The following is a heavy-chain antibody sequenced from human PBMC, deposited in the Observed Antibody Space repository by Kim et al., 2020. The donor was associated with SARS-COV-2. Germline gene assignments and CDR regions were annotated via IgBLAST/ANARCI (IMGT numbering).Heavy chain of an antibody. CDR3: ARDLIGLDIVVVEWYYYGMDV. Sequence: GGSLRLSCAASGFTFSSYSMNWVRQAPGKGLEWVSYISSSSSTIYYADSVKGRFTISRDNAKNSLYLQMNSLRDEDTAVYYCARDLIGLDIVVVEWYYYGMDVWGQGTTVTVSS. CDR1: GFTFSSYS. D-gene: IGHD2-2*03. J-gene: IGHJ6*02. CDR2: ISSSSSTI. V-gene: IGHV3-48*02.